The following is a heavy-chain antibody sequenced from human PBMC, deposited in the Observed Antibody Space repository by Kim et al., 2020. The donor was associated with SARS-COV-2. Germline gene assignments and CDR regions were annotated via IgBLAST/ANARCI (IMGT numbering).Heavy chain of an antibody. J-gene: IGHJ4*02. V-gene: IGHV5-10-1*01. Sequence: YHPSSQGHVTISADKSISTAYLQWSSLKASDTAMYYCARRGRIAAAGTDYWGQGTLVTVSS. D-gene: IGHD6-13*01. CDR3: ARRGRIAAAGTDY.